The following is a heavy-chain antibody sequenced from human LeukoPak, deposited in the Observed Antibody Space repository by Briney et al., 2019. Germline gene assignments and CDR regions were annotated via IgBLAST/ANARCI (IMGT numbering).Heavy chain of an antibody. J-gene: IGHJ4*02. CDR1: GFTFSNHA. CDR2: ISGGGETS. Sequence: GGSLRLSCVASGFTFSNHAMNWVRQAPGAGLEWVSVISGGGETSYYADSVKGRLTISRDNSKNTIYLQMNSLGAEGTAVYYCVKGLRSYGYSLFGYWGQGSLVTVSS. CDR3: VKGLRSYGYSLFGY. D-gene: IGHD5-18*01. V-gene: IGHV3-23*01.